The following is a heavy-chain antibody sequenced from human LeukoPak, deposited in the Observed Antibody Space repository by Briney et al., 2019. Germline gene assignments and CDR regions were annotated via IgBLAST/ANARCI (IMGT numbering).Heavy chain of an antibody. CDR1: GGSISSSSYY. Sequence: SETLSLTCTVSGGSISSSSYYWGWIRQPPGKGLEWIGSIYYSGSTYYNPSLKSRVTISVDTSKNQFSLKLSSVTAADTAVYYCARQEWELYSYVHFDYWGQGTLVTVSS. CDR2: IYYSGST. J-gene: IGHJ4*02. D-gene: IGHD1-26*01. V-gene: IGHV4-39*01. CDR3: ARQEWELYSYVHFDY.